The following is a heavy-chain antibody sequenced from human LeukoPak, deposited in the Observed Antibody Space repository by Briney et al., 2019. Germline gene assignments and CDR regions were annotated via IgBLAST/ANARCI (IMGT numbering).Heavy chain of an antibody. D-gene: IGHD3-10*01. V-gene: IGHV4-59*02. CDR3: ARDRHGSGSAHSFDP. J-gene: IGHJ5*02. CDR2: IHYSGGT. Sequence: PSEALSLTCTVSGGSVTSYYWSWIRQPPGKGPEWIGYIHYSGGTNYNPSLKSRVTISVDTSKNQFSLKLTSVTAADTAVYYCARDRHGSGSAHSFDPWGQGTLVTVSS. CDR1: GGSVTSYY.